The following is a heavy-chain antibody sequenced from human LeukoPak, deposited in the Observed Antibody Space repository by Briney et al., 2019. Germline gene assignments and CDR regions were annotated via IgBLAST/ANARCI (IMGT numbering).Heavy chain of an antibody. CDR1: GYTFTGYY. J-gene: IGHJ4*02. CDR3: ARMAMEGGYYFDY. CDR2: INPDSGGT. Sequence: ASVKVSCKASGYTFTGYYMHWVRQAPGQGLEWMGWINPDSGGTNYAQKFQGRVTMTRDTSISTACMELSRLRSDDAAVYYCARMAMEGGYYFDYWGQGTLVTVSS. V-gene: IGHV1-2*02. D-gene: IGHD2-8*01.